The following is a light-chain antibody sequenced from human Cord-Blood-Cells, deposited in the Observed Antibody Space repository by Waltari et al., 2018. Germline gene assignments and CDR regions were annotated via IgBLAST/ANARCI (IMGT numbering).Light chain of an antibody. V-gene: IGLV2-14*01. CDR1: SSDVGGYNY. Sequence: QSALTQPASVSGSPGQSITIPCTGTSSDVGGYNYVSWYQQHPGKAPKLMIYDVSNRPSGVSNRFSGSKSGNTASLTISGLQAEDEADYYCSSYTSSSTYVFVTGTKVTVL. CDR2: DVS. J-gene: IGLJ1*01. CDR3: SSYTSSSTYV.